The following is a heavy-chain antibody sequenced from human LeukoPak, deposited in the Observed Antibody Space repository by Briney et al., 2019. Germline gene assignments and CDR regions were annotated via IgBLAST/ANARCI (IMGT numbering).Heavy chain of an antibody. D-gene: IGHD3-3*01. Sequence: SETLSLTCAVSGGSVGSTNWWTWVRQPPGKGLEWIGEIHHSGTTHSNPSLRSRVTVSVDTSENQFSLNLRSVTAADTAVYYCARIFGGFDWGQGIVVTVSS. V-gene: IGHV4-4*02. CDR1: GGSVGSTNW. CDR2: IHHSGTT. CDR3: ARIFGGFD. J-gene: IGHJ4*02.